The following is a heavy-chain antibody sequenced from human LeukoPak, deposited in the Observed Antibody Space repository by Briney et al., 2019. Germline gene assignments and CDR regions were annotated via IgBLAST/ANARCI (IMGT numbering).Heavy chain of an antibody. CDR1: RFTFSSYG. D-gene: IGHD2-15*01. Sequence: PGGSLRLSCAASRFTFSSYGMHWVRQAPGKGLEWVSFIQYDGINKYYADSVKGRFTISRDNSKNTLYLQMNSLRAEDTAVYYCARDLYCSGGSCYLGIDYWGQGTLVTVSS. CDR3: ARDLYCSGGSCYLGIDY. V-gene: IGHV3-30*02. CDR2: IQYDGINK. J-gene: IGHJ4*02.